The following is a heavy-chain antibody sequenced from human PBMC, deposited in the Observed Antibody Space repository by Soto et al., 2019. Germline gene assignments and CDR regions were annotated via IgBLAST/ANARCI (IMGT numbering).Heavy chain of an antibody. D-gene: IGHD6-6*01. Sequence: SETLSLTCAVYGGSFSGYYWSWIRQPPGKGLEWIGEINHSGSTNYNPSLKSRVTISVDTSKNQFSLKLSSVTAADTAVYYCARGRSSSSDYYYYGMDVWGQGTTVTVSS. CDR2: INHSGST. CDR1: GGSFSGYY. V-gene: IGHV4-34*01. J-gene: IGHJ6*02. CDR3: ARGRSSSSDYYYYGMDV.